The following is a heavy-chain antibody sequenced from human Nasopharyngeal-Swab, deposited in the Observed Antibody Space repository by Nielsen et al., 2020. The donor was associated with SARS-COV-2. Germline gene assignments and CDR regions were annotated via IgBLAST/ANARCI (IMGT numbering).Heavy chain of an antibody. Sequence: GESLKISCGASGFIVSYNYMSWVRQVPGKGLEWVSVIYAGGDTYYADSVGGRFTISRDKSKNMVYLQMNSLTADDTAVYYCVRSLRQWLAHDSWGQGTLVTVSS. CDR1: GFIVSYNY. CDR2: IYAGGDT. J-gene: IGHJ4*02. D-gene: IGHD6-19*01. CDR3: VRSLRQWLAHDS. V-gene: IGHV3-53*01.